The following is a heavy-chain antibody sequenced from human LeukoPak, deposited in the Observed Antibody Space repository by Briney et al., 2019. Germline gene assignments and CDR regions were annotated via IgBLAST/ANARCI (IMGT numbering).Heavy chain of an antibody. CDR1: GGSISSSNW. Sequence: SGTLSLTCAVSGGSISSSNWWSWVRQPPGKGLEWIGEIYHSGSTNYNPSLKSRVTISVDKSKNQFSLKLSSVTAADTAVYYCARKYYYGSGSNWFDPWGQGTLITVSS. V-gene: IGHV4-4*02. CDR3: ARKYYYGSGSNWFDP. CDR2: IYHSGST. J-gene: IGHJ5*02. D-gene: IGHD3-10*01.